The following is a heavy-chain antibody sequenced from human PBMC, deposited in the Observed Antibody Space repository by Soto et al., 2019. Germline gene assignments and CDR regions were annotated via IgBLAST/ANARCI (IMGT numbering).Heavy chain of an antibody. Sequence: SETLSLTCSIYSGSFSGYYWSWIRQPPGKGLEWIGEISQSGNTNYSPSLKSRVSISIDTSKKQFSLNLASVSAADTAVYYCARAPKVSGSSQTRPDLWGQGTLVTVSS. J-gene: IGHJ5*02. CDR2: ISQSGNT. CDR1: SGSFSGYY. D-gene: IGHD6-6*01. CDR3: ARAPKVSGSSQTRPDL. V-gene: IGHV4-34*01.